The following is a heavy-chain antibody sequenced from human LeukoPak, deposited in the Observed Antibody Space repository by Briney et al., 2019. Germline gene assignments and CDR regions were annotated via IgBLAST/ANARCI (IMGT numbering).Heavy chain of an antibody. D-gene: IGHD3-16*01. CDR2: ISIYNGNT. CDR1: GYTFTSYG. J-gene: IGHJ4*02. V-gene: IGHV1-18*01. Sequence: ASVKVSCKASGYTFTSYGITWVRRAPGQGLEWMGWISIYNGNTNYVQMLQGRVTMTTDTSTSTAYMELRSLRFDDTAVYYCARAVVYDNVWGSYPTDYWGQGTLVTVSS. CDR3: ARAVVYDNVWGSYPTDY.